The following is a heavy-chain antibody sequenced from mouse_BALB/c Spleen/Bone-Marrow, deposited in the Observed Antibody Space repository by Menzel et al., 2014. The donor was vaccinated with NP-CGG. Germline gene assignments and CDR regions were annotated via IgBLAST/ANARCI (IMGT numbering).Heavy chain of an antibody. V-gene: IGHV4-1*02. CDR3: ARQWYYGSSDY. CDR1: GFDFSRYW. CDR2: INPDSSTI. Sequence: EVQGVESGGGLVQPGGSLKLSCAASGFDFSRYWMSWVRQAPGKGLEWIGEINPDSSTINYTPSLKDKFIISRDNTKNTLYLQMSKVRSEDTALYYCARQWYYGSSDYWGQGTTLTVSS. D-gene: IGHD1-1*01. J-gene: IGHJ2*01.